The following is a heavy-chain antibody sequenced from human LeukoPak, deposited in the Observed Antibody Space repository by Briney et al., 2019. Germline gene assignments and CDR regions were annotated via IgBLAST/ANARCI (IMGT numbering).Heavy chain of an antibody. CDR3: ATSMLRFLEWLSPSYYYYMDV. Sequence: GGSLRLSCAASGFTFDDYAMSWVRQAPGKGLEWVSAISGSGGSTYYADSVKGRFTISRDNSKNTLYLQMNSLRAEDTAVYYCATSMLRFLEWLSPSYYYYMDVWGKGTTVTVSS. D-gene: IGHD3-3*01. CDR1: GFTFDDYA. V-gene: IGHV3-23*01. J-gene: IGHJ6*03. CDR2: ISGSGGST.